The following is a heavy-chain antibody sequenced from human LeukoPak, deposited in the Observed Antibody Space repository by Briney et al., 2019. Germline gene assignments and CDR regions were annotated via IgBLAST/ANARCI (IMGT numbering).Heavy chain of an antibody. J-gene: IGHJ3*02. CDR2: INHIGST. D-gene: IGHD5-18*01. CDR1: GGSFSGYY. Sequence: SETLSLTCADHGGSFSGYYWSWIRQPPGKGLEWIGEINHIGSTNYNPSLKSRVTISVDTSKNQFSLKLSSVTAADTAVYYCARRGYSYGRNDAFDIWGQGTMVTVSS. V-gene: IGHV4-34*01. CDR3: ARRGYSYGRNDAFDI.